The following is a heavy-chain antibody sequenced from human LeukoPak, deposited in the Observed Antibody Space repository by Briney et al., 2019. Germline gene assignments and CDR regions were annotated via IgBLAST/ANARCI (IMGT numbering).Heavy chain of an antibody. D-gene: IGHD6-6*01. CDR1: GFTFSSYS. CDR2: ISSSSSYI. CDR3: ARERSGIAARPWWLDP. V-gene: IGHV3-21*01. J-gene: IGHJ5*02. Sequence: GGSLRLSCAASGFTFSSYSMNWVRQAPGKGLEWVSSISSSSSYIYYADSVKGRFTISRDNAKNSLYLQMNSLRAEDTAVYYCARERSGIAARPWWLDPWGQGTLVTVSS.